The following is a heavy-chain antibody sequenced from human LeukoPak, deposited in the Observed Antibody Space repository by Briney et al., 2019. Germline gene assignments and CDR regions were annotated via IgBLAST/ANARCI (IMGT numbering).Heavy chain of an antibody. CDR2: IYPGDSDT. CDR1: GYSFTSYW. V-gene: IGHV5-51*01. Sequence: GEPLKISGKGTGYSFTSYWIAWVGQMHGKGLNWMGIIYPGDSDTRYSPSFQGQVTISAHKSISTAYLQWSSLKASDTAMYYCARRVGSSSWFFDYWGQGTLVTVSS. J-gene: IGHJ4*02. D-gene: IGHD6-13*01. CDR3: ARRVGSSSWFFDY.